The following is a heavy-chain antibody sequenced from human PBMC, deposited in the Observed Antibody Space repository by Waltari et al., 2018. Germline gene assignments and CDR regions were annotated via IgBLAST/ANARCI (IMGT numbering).Heavy chain of an antibody. J-gene: IGHJ4*02. D-gene: IGHD3-10*01. Sequence: EVQLVESGGGSIQPGGSLRLSCAASGFTVSSNSMTWVRQAPGKGLEWVSVIHSGGDSYHADSVKGRFTISRDNSKNTLYLQMNSLRAEDTAVYYCARLPPGDYWGQGTLVTVSS. V-gene: IGHV3-53*01. CDR1: GFTVSSNS. CDR3: ARLPPGDY. CDR2: IHSGGDS.